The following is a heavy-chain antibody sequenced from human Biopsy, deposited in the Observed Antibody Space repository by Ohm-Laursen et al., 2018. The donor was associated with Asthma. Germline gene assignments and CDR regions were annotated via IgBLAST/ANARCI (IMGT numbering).Heavy chain of an antibody. J-gene: IGHJ6*02. CDR2: IMTVFGKT. Sequence: SVKVSCKAPGGTFSNFAISWVRQAPGQGLEWLGGIMTVFGKTNYAQKFQGRVTITADESTSTAYMEVTSLRSEDTAIYYCARCQVGYSSGWSLLLKKIYYSGMDVWGQGTAVTVPS. CDR1: GGTFSNFA. V-gene: IGHV1-69*13. D-gene: IGHD6-19*01. CDR3: ARCQVGYSSGWSLLLKKIYYSGMDV.